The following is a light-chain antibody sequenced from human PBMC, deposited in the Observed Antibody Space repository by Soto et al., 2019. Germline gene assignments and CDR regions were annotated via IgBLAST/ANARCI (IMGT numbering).Light chain of an antibody. CDR1: QSVRNNY. J-gene: IGKJ1*01. CDR3: QQYGRSPRT. Sequence: ENVLTQSPGTLSLSPGERATLSCRASQSVRNNYLAWYQQKPGQAPRLLIYGASTRATGIPDRFSGSGSGTDFTLTVSRLEPEDFAVYYCQQYGRSPRTFGQRTKVDIK. V-gene: IGKV3-20*01. CDR2: GAS.